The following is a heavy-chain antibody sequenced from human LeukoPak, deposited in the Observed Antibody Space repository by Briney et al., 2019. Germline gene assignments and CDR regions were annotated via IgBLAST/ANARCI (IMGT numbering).Heavy chain of an antibody. D-gene: IGHD3-22*01. CDR1: GDSISSSRYY. CDR3: ARNDDERVSCYYLADDNHFFEF. J-gene: IGHJ4*02. V-gene: IGHV4-39*01. Sequence: PSETLSLTCTVSGDSISSSRYYWGWIRQPPGKGLEWIGNIYYRGSTNYNPSLMSRVTISVCTSQNQFALKLISVTAPGPALYFWARNDDERVSCYYLADDNHFFEFWGQGPLVSVPS. CDR2: IYYRGST.